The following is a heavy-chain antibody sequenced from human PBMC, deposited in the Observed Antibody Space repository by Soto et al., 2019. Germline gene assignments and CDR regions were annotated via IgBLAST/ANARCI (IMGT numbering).Heavy chain of an antibody. D-gene: IGHD2-15*01. CDR2: FDPEDGET. Sequence: GASVKVSCKVSGYTLTELSMHWVRQAPGKGLEWMGGFDPEDGETIYAQKFQGRVTMTEDTSTDTAYMELSSLRSEDTTVYYCASRRPLVVVVAAAFDYWGQGTLVTVSS. CDR1: GYTLTELS. J-gene: IGHJ4*02. V-gene: IGHV1-24*01. CDR3: ASRRPLVVVVAAAFDY.